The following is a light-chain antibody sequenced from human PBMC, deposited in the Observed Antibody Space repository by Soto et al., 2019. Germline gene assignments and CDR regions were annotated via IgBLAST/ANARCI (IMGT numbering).Light chain of an antibody. CDR2: GAS. J-gene: IGKJ3*01. CDR3: QQYGSLGT. CDR1: QSVSSSY. V-gene: IGKV3-20*01. Sequence: EIVLTQSPGTLSLSPGERATLSCRASQSVSSSYLAWYQQKPGQAPRLLIYGASSRATGIPDRFSGSGSGTDFTLTISRLEPEDLAVYYCQQYGSLGTFGPGTKVDIK.